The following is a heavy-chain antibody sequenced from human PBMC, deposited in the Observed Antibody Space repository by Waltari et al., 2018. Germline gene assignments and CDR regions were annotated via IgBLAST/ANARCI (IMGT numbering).Heavy chain of an antibody. Sequence: FYVSPYWMHWVRQVPGKGLVWVSVVNADGSSTTYADPVRGRFTISRDNARSTVHLQMSGLIAEDSAVYYCGTLEAVASWSQGTLVTVSA. CDR2: VNADGSST. CDR1: FYVSPYW. V-gene: IGHV3-74*03. J-gene: IGHJ5*02. CDR3: GTLEAVAS.